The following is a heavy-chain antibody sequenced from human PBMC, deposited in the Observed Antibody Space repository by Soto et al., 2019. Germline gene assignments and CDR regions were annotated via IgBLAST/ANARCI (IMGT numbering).Heavy chain of an antibody. CDR3: ARVAYYYDSSGYFY. V-gene: IGHV3-48*01. Sequence: GGSLRLSCAASGFSFSSYNMNWVRQAPGKGLEWVSYISSSGSTIYYADSVKGRFTISRDNAKNSLYLQMNSLRAEDTAVYYCARVAYYYDSSGYFYWGQGTLVTVSS. CDR2: ISSSGSTI. J-gene: IGHJ4*02. D-gene: IGHD3-22*01. CDR1: GFSFSSYN.